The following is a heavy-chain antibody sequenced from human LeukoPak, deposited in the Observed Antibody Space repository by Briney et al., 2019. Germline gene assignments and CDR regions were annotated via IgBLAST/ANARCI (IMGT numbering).Heavy chain of an antibody. CDR2: IYPSGST. V-gene: IGHV4-4*07. D-gene: IGHD3-22*01. Sequence: SETLSLTCTAPGGSIISYYWSWVRQSAGKGLEWIGRIYPSGSTEYNTSLKSRVTMSVDMSKKQFSLKLTSVTAADTAVYFCARLKFYDSTGYTPGYYMDVWGKGATVTVSS. CDR3: ARLKFYDSTGYTPGYYMDV. CDR1: GGSIISYY. J-gene: IGHJ6*03.